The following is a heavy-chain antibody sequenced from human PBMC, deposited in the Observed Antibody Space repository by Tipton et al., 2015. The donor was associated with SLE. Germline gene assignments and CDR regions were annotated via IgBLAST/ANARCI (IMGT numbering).Heavy chain of an antibody. D-gene: IGHD6-13*01. CDR1: GFTVSSNY. Sequence: SLRLSCAASGFTVSSNYMSWVRQAPGKGLEWVSAISGSGGSTYYADSVKGRFTISRDNSKNTLYLQMNSLRAEDTAVYYCAKDVPYSSSHAFDIWGQGTMVTVSS. J-gene: IGHJ3*02. CDR3: AKDVPYSSSHAFDI. CDR2: ISGSGGST. V-gene: IGHV3-23*01.